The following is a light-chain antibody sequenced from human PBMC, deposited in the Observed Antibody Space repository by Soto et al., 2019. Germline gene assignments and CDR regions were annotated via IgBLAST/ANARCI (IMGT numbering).Light chain of an antibody. CDR1: QGISNY. Sequence: QMTQSPSSLSASVGDRVTITCRASQGISNYLAWYQQKPGKVPKLLIYAASTLQSGVPSRFSGSGSGTEVTLTTSRLQPEEVATYYCHEYNSAPFPFGPGTKLNI. CDR2: AAS. J-gene: IGKJ3*01. CDR3: HEYNSAPFP. V-gene: IGKV1-27*01.